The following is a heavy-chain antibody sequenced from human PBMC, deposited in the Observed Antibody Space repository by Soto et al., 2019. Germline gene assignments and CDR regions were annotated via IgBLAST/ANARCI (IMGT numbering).Heavy chain of an antibody. J-gene: IGHJ6*02. CDR1: GFTFSSYR. Sequence: GGSLRLSCAASGFTFSSYRMHWVRQAPGKGLVWVSRINSDGSSTSYADSVKGRFTISRDNAKNTLYLQMNSLRAEDTAVYYCARPRAPHDYGMDVWGQGTTVTVSS. V-gene: IGHV3-74*01. CDR3: ARPRAPHDYGMDV. CDR2: INSDGSST.